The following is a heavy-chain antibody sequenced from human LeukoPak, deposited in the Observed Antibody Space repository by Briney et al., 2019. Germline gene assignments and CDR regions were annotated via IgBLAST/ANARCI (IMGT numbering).Heavy chain of an antibody. Sequence: GGSLRLSCAASGFTFSSYSMNWVRQAPGKGLEWVSSISSSSSYIYYADSVKGRFTISRDNAKNSLYLQMNSLRAEDTAVYYCARRAGNDYGDYYFDYWGQGTLVTVSS. J-gene: IGHJ4*02. CDR3: ARRAGNDYGDYYFDY. CDR2: ISSSSSYI. D-gene: IGHD4-17*01. CDR1: GFTFSSYS. V-gene: IGHV3-21*01.